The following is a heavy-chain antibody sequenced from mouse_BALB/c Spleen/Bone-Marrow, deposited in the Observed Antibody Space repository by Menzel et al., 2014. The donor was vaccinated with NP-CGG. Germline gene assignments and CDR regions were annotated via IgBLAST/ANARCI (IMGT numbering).Heavy chain of an antibody. D-gene: IGHD1-1*01. J-gene: IGHJ3*01. CDR2: IHPSDTET. CDR1: GCSFTSYW. CDR3: ARLEGNYGSTFAY. V-gene: IGHV1-74*01. Sequence: VQLQQSGAELVKPGASVKLSCKASGCSFTSYWMNWVKQRPGQGLEWIGMIHPSDTETRLNQRFKDKATLTVDKSSSTAYMQLSSTTSADSAVYYCARLEGNYGSTFAYWGQGTLVTVSA.